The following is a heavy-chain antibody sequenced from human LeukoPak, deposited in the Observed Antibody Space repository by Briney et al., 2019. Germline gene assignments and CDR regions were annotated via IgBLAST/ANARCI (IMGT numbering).Heavy chain of an antibody. Sequence: AGGSLRLSCVASGFTFNNYGMTWVRQSPGKGLEWVSAISASGFNTSYADSVKGRFTLSRDNYKNTVYLQMNSMRVEDTARYYCVKGCSSIDCYTSEWWGQGTLVTVSS. CDR1: GFTFNNYG. CDR3: VKGCSSIDCYTSEW. V-gene: IGHV3-23*01. CDR2: ISASGFNT. J-gene: IGHJ1*01. D-gene: IGHD2-21*02.